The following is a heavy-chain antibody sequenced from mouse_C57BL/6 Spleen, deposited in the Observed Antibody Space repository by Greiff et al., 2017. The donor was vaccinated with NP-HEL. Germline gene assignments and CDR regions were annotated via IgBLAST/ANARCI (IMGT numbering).Heavy chain of an antibody. J-gene: IGHJ3*01. Sequence: QVQLKESGAELAKPGASVKLSCKASGYTFTSYWMHWVKQRPGQGLEWIGYINPSSGYTKYNQKFKDKATLTADKSSSTAYMQLSSLNYEDSAVYYCARGGVTTGTWFAYWGQGTLVTVSA. V-gene: IGHV1-7*01. CDR3: ARGGVTTGTWFAY. CDR1: GYTFTSYW. CDR2: INPSSGYT. D-gene: IGHD2-2*01.